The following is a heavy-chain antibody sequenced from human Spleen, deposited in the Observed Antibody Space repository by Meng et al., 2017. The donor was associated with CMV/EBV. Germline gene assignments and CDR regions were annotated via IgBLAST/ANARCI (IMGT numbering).Heavy chain of an antibody. V-gene: IGHV3-30*02. CDR1: GFTFSRYG. Sequence: GGSLRLSCAASGFTFSRYGMHWVRQAPGKGLEWVAHIQYDGNKKYYSDSVKGRFTISRDNSKNRLYLQMNSLRPEDTAMYYCATYWSADYWGQGTLVTVSS. J-gene: IGHJ4*02. D-gene: IGHD1-1*01. CDR2: IQYDGNKK. CDR3: ATYWSADY.